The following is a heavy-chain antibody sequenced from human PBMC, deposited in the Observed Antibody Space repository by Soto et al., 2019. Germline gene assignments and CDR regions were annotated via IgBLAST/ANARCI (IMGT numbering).Heavy chain of an antibody. Sequence: QVQLQESGPGLVKPSQTLSLTCTVSGGSIPSGGYYWSWIRQHRGKGLEWIGYIYYIGSTYYNPSLKSRVTISVDTSKNHFSLKLSSVTAADTAVYYCARHNYDSSGTAVDVWGQGTTVTVSS. J-gene: IGHJ6*02. D-gene: IGHD3-22*01. CDR2: IYYIGST. V-gene: IGHV4-31*03. CDR3: ARHNYDSSGTAVDV. CDR1: GGSIPSGGYY.